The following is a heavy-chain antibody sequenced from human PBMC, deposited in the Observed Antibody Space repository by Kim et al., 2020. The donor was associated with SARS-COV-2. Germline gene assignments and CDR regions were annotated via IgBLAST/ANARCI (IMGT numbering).Heavy chain of an antibody. CDR3: ATSDFWSGYYRFDY. CDR2: ISWNSGSI. J-gene: IGHJ4*02. V-gene: IGHV3-9*01. CDR1: GFTFGDYA. Sequence: GGSLRLSCAASGFTFGDYAMHWVRQAPGKGLEWVSGISWNSGSIGYADSVKGRFTISRDNAKNSLYLQMNSLRAEDTALYYCATSDFWSGYYRFDYWGQGTLVTVSS. D-gene: IGHD3-3*01.